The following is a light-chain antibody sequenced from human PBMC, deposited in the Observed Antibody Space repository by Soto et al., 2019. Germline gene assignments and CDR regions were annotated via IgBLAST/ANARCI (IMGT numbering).Light chain of an antibody. CDR3: SSYIRNTSLVI. V-gene: IGLV2-11*01. CDR2: DVS. J-gene: IGLJ2*01. CDR1: SSDVGGYNY. Sequence: QSALTQPRSVSGSPGQSVTISCTGTSSDVGGYNYVSWYQQHPGKAPKLMIYDVSKRPSGVPDRFSGSKSGNTASLTVSGLQAEDEADYFCSSYIRNTSLVIFGGGTQLTVL.